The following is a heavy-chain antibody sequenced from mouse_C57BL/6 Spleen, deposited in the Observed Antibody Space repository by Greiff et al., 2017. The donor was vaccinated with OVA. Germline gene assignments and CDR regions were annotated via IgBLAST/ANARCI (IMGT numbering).Heavy chain of an antibody. Sequence: QVHVKQPGAELVRPGSSVKLSCKASGYTFTSYWMDWVKQRPGQGLEWIGNIYPSDSETHYNQKFKDKATLTVDKSSSTAYMQLSSLTSEDSAVYYCARGYGSSSFDYWGQGTTLTVSS. CDR3: ARGYGSSSFDY. CDR1: GYTFTSYW. V-gene: IGHV1-61*01. CDR2: IYPSDSET. D-gene: IGHD1-1*01. J-gene: IGHJ2*01.